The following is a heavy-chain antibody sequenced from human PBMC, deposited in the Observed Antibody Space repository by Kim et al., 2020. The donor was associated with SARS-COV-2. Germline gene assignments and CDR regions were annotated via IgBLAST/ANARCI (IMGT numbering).Heavy chain of an antibody. CDR3: ARDLWFGELSPYYYYYYGMDV. CDR2: INTNTGNP. D-gene: IGHD3-10*01. Sequence: ASVKVSCKASGYTFTSYAMNWVRQAPGQGLEWMGWINTNTGNPTYAQGFTGRFVFSLDTSVSTAYLQISSLKAEDTAVYYCARDLWFGELSPYYYYYYGMDVWGQGTTVTVSS. V-gene: IGHV7-4-1*02. CDR1: GYTFTSYA. J-gene: IGHJ6*02.